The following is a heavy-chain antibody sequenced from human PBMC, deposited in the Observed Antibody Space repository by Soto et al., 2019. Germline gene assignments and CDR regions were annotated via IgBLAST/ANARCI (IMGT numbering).Heavy chain of an antibody. J-gene: IGHJ4*02. CDR2: ISYDGSNK. CDR1: GFTFSSYG. CDR3: AKDVVPYFSSTTLDY. V-gene: IGHV3-30*18. Sequence: GGSLRLSCAASGFTFSSYGMHWVRQAPGKGLEWVAVISYDGSNKYYADSVKGRFTISRDNSKNTLYLQMNSLRAEDTAVYYCAKDVVPYFSSTTLDYWGQGTLVTVSS. D-gene: IGHD2-2*01.